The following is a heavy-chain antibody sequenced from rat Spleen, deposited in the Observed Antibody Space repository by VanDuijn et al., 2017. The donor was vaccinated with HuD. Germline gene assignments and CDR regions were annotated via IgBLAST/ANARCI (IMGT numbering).Heavy chain of an antibody. CDR2: INGAGIT. CDR1: GYSITSNY. V-gene: IGHV3-3*01. Sequence: EVQLQESGPGLVKPSQSLSLTCSVTGYSITSNYWAWIRKFPGNKLEWMGYINGAGITNYNPSLKSRISITRDTSKNQFFLQVNSVTTEDTANYYCARRRYDGTYYLYWGQGVMVTVSS. D-gene: IGHD1-12*02. CDR3: ARRRYDGTYYLY. J-gene: IGHJ2*01.